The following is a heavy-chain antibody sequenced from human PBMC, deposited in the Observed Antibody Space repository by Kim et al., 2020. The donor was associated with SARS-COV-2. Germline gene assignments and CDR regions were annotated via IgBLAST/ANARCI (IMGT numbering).Heavy chain of an antibody. CDR3: ARGDSRGWSPFDY. J-gene: IGHJ4*02. V-gene: IGHV1-3*01. D-gene: IGHD6-19*01. Sequence: YSQKFQGRVTITRDTSASTAYMELSSLGSEDTAVYYCARGDSRGWSPFDYWGQGTLVTVSS.